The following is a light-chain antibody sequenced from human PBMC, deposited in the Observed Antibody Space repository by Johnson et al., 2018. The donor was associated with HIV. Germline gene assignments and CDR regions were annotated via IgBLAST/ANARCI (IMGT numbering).Light chain of an antibody. CDR2: DNN. J-gene: IGLJ1*01. Sequence: QSVLTQPPSVSAAPGQKVTISCSGSSSNIGNNYVSWYQQLPGTAPKLLIYDNNKRPSGIPDRFSGSKYGTSATLGITGLQTGDEADYYCGTWDSSLSAEVVGTGTKVTVL. V-gene: IGLV1-51*01. CDR3: GTWDSSLSAEV. CDR1: SSNIGNNY.